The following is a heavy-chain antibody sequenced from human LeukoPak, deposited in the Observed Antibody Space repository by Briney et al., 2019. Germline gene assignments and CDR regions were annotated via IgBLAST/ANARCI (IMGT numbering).Heavy chain of an antibody. V-gene: IGHV4-39*07. J-gene: IGHJ4*02. D-gene: IGHD2-2*01. Sequence: PSETLSLTCTVSGGSISSSSYYWGWIRQPPGKGLEWIGSIYYSGSTYYNPSLKSRVTISVDTSKNQFSLKLSSVTAADTAVYYCARDQAPAMNIDYWGQGTLVTVSS. CDR2: IYYSGST. CDR1: GGSISSSSYY. CDR3: ARDQAPAMNIDY.